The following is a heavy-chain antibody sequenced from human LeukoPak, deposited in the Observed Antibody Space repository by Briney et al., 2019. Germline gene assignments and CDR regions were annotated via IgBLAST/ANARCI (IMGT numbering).Heavy chain of an antibody. Sequence: SETLSLTCTVFGGSISNYYWSWIRQPPGKGLEWIGYIYYSGNTNYNPSLKSRVTISVDTSKNQFSLKLNSVTAADTAVYYCARVRYCSTNRCYDREFDNWGQGTLVTVSS. CDR1: GGSISNYY. D-gene: IGHD2-2*01. V-gene: IGHV4-59*01. CDR2: IYYSGNT. J-gene: IGHJ4*02. CDR3: ARVRYCSTNRCYDREFDN.